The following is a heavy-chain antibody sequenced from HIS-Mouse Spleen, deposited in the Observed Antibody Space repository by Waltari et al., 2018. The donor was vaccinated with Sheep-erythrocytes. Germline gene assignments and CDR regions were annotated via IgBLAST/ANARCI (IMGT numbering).Heavy chain of an antibody. CDR3: ARVYGSGSYYNDYYYYGMDV. V-gene: IGHV1-18*01. D-gene: IGHD3-10*01. Sequence: QVQLVQSGAEVKKPGASVKVSCKASGYTFTSYGISWVRQAPGQGLEWMGWGTPNNVNTNTAPKLQGRVTMTTATSTSTAYMELRSLRSDDTAVYYCARVYGSGSYYNDYYYYGMDVWGQGTTVTVSS. J-gene: IGHJ6*02. CDR2: GTPNNVNT. CDR1: GYTFTSYG.